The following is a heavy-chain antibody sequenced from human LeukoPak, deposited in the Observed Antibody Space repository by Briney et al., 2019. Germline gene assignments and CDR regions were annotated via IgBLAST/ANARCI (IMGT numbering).Heavy chain of an antibody. Sequence: ASVKVSCKASGYTFTGYYMHWVRQAPGQGLEWMGCINPNSGGTNYAQKFQGRVTMTRDTSISTAYMELSRLRSDDTAVYYCARAGRLRYFDSPIRNYWGQGTLVTVSS. CDR3: ARAGRLRYFDSPIRNY. CDR2: INPNSGGT. D-gene: IGHD3-9*01. J-gene: IGHJ4*02. CDR1: GYTFTGYY. V-gene: IGHV1-2*02.